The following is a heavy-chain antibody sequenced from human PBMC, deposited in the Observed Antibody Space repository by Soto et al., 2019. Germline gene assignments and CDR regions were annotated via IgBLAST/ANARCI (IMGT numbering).Heavy chain of an antibody. D-gene: IGHD3-22*01. V-gene: IGHV3-11*01. CDR1: GFTFSDYY. Sequence: QVQLVESGGGLVKPGGSLRLSCAASGFTFSDYYMSWIRQAPGKGLEWVSYISSSGSIIYYADSVKGRFTISRDNAKNSLYLQMNSLRAEDTAVYYGARQKAWTGEWLSLYAPGMDVWGQGTTVTVSS. CDR2: ISSSGSII. CDR3: ARQKAWTGEWLSLYAPGMDV. J-gene: IGHJ6*02.